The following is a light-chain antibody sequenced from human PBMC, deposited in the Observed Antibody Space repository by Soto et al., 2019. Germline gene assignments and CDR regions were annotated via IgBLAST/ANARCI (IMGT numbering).Light chain of an antibody. Sequence: DIQMTQSPSTLSASVGDRVTITCRASQSISSWLAWYQQKPGKAPKLLIYDASTLQSGVPLSFSGSGSGTSFTLTISSLQPEDFATYYCQQLLSYPITFGQGTRLEIK. J-gene: IGKJ5*01. CDR1: QSISSW. CDR3: QQLLSYPIT. CDR2: DAS. V-gene: IGKV1-5*01.